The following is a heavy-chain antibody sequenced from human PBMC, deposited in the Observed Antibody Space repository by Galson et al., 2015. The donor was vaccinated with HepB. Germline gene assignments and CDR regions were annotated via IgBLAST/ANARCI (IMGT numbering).Heavy chain of an antibody. CDR2: INHSGST. Sequence: ETLSLTCAVYGGSFSGYYWSWIRQPPGKGLEWLGEINHSGSTNYNSSLKSRVTISVDTSKNQFSLKLSSVTAADTAVYYCARGPKIFGWYYDSSGYYTKAFDIWGQGTMVTVSS. CDR1: GGSFSGYY. V-gene: IGHV4-34*01. D-gene: IGHD3-22*01. CDR3: ARGPKIFGWYYDSSGYYTKAFDI. J-gene: IGHJ3*02.